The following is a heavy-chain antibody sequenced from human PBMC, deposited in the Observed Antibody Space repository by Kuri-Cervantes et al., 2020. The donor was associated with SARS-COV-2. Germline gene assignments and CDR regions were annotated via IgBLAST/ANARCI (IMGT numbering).Heavy chain of an antibody. CDR3: ARHMAGTFDY. V-gene: IGHV4-34*01. J-gene: IGHJ4*02. Sequence: GSLRLSCAVYGGSFSGYYWSWIRQPPGKGLEWIGSIYHSGSTYYNPSLKSRVTISVDTSKNQFSLKLSSVTAADTAVYYCARHMAGTFDYWGQGTLVTVSS. CDR2: IYHSGST. CDR1: GGSFSGYY. D-gene: IGHD2-21*01.